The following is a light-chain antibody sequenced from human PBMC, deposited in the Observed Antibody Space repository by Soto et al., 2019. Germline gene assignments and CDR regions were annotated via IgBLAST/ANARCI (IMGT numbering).Light chain of an antibody. CDR2: AAS. Sequence: ALRMTQSPSSFSASTGDRVTITCRASKSISSYLAWYQQKPGKDPKHLIYAASTLQSGVPSRFSGSGSGTNFTLTISCLQSEDFATYYCQQYYSYPLTFGGGTKVEIK. V-gene: IGKV1-8*01. CDR3: QQYYSYPLT. J-gene: IGKJ4*01. CDR1: KSISSY.